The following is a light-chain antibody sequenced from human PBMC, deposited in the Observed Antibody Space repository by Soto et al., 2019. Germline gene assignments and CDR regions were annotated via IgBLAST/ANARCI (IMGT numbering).Light chain of an antibody. CDR3: SSYTSTRTLVI. J-gene: IGLJ2*01. CDR1: SSDVGGYNY. Sequence: QSALTQPDSVYGSPGQSITISCTGTSSDVGGYNYVAWYQHHPGKAPKVMIYDVSNRPSGVSNRFSGSKSVNTASLTIAGLQAEDEADYYCSSYTSTRTLVIFGGGTKLTVL. CDR2: DVS. V-gene: IGLV2-14*03.